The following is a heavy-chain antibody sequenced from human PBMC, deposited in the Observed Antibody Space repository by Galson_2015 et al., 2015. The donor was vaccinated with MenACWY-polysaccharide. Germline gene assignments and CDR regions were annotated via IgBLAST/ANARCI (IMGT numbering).Heavy chain of an antibody. Sequence: SVKIACKASGYRFTSYDINWVRQAAGQGLEWMGWLNTNSGTPGYAKKLQGRVSMSSNSDIMTAYMELSAMRSGDTAVYYCARVIARKYTFTDSWGQGTLVTVSS. CDR2: LNTNSGTP. CDR3: ARVIARKYTFTDS. D-gene: IGHD2-21*01. J-gene: IGHJ4*02. CDR1: GYRFTSYD. V-gene: IGHV1-8*01.